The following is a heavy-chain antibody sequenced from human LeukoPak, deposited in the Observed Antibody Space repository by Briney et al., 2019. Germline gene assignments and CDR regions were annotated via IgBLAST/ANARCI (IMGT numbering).Heavy chain of an antibody. CDR1: GGTFSSYA. CDR2: IIPIFGTA. V-gene: IGHV1-69*06. CDR3: ATSIAARPDRNWFDP. Sequence: ASVKVSCKASGGTFSSYAISWVRQAPGQGLEWMGGIIPIFGTANYAQKFQGRVTITADKSTSTAYMELSSLRSEDTAVYYCATSIAARPDRNWFDPWGQGTLVTVSS. J-gene: IGHJ5*02. D-gene: IGHD6-6*01.